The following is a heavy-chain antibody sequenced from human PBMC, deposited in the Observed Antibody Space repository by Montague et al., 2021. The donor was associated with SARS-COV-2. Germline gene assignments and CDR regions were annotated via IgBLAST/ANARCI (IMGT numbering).Heavy chain of an antibody. V-gene: IGHV2-5*02. D-gene: IGHD6-13*01. J-gene: IGHJ4*01. CDR1: GFSLSTSGVG. CDR3: AHRKVLAAAWDY. CDR2: IYWDDDK. Sequence: PALVKPTQTLTLTCTFSGFSLSTSGVGVGWIRQPPGKALEWLAPIYWDDDKRYSLSLKSRLTITKDTSKNQVVLTMTNMDPVDTATYYCAHRKVLAAAWDYWGQGTLVTVSS.